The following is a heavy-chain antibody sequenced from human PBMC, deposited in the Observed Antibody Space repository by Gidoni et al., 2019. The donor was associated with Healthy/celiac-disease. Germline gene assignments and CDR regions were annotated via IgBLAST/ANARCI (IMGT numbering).Heavy chain of an antibody. CDR1: GGSISSSTW. Sequence: QGQQQESGAGLVKPSGTLSLTCAVSGGSISSSTWWSWVRQPPGKGLEWIGDIYHSGSTNYNPSLKSRVTISVDKSKNQFSLKLSSVTASDTAVYYFASFRGSYFDYWGQGTLVTVSS. J-gene: IGHJ4*02. CDR2: IYHSGST. D-gene: IGHD1-26*01. V-gene: IGHV4-4*02. CDR3: ASFRGSYFDY.